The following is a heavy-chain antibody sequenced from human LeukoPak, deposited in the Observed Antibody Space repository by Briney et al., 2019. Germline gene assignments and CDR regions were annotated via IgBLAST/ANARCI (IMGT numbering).Heavy chain of an antibody. Sequence: GGSLRLSCAASGFTFSDYYMSWIRQAPGKGLEWVSYISSSGSTIYYADSVKGRFTISRDNSKNTVYLQMNNLRAEDMAVYYCARGDYGGPLDYWGQGTLVTVSS. CDR3: ARGDYGGPLDY. D-gene: IGHD4-23*01. CDR1: GFTFSDYY. J-gene: IGHJ4*02. V-gene: IGHV3-11*04. CDR2: ISSSGSTI.